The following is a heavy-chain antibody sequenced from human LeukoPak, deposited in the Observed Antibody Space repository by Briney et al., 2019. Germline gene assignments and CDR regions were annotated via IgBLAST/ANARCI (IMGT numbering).Heavy chain of an antibody. CDR3: ARVRIPGAGTGSHYLDN. CDR1: GFTFSASS. J-gene: IGHJ4*02. CDR2: TSSTSSTI. V-gene: IGHV3-48*02. Sequence: PGGSLRLSCAASGFTFSASSMNWVRQAPGKGLEWVSYTSSTSSTIYYADSVKGRFTISRDNAKNSLYLQMDSLRDEDTAVYYCARVRIPGAGTGSHYLDNWGQGTLVTVSS. D-gene: IGHD6-19*01.